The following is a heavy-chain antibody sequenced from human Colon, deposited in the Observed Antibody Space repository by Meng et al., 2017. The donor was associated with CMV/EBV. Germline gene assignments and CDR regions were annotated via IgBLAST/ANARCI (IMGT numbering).Heavy chain of an antibody. CDR2: INHSGST. CDR3: ARGLYGSGRHQIDY. D-gene: IGHD3-10*01. Sequence: QVQVQQWGAGRLKPSETLSLTCAVYGGSFSGYYWSWIRQPPGKGLEWIGEINHSGSTNYNPSLKSRVTISVDTSKNQFSLKLSSVTAADTAVYYCARGLYGSGRHQIDYWGQGTLVTVSS. V-gene: IGHV4-34*01. CDR1: GGSFSGYY. J-gene: IGHJ4*02.